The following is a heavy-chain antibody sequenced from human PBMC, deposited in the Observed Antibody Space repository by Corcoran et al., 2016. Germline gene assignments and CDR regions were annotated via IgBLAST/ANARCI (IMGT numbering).Heavy chain of an antibody. V-gene: IGHV1-2*02. D-gene: IGHD3-10*01. Sequence: QVQLVQSGAEVKKPGASVKVSCKASGYSFTGYYMHWVRPAPGQGLEWMGWINPSSGGTNYAQKFQGRVTMSRDTSITTAYLGLSGLRSDDTAVYDCARVRVGYYGSRSYYARDSWGQGTLVSVSS. CDR2: INPSSGGT. CDR1: GYSFTGYY. J-gene: IGHJ4*02. CDR3: ARVRVGYYGSRSYYARDS.